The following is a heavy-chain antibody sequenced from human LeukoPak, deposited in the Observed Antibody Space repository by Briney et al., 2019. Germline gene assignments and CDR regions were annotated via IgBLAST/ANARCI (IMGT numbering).Heavy chain of an antibody. CDR1: GGSISSSSYY. CDR3: ARLWNSYTDWFDP. J-gene: IGHJ5*02. CDR2: IYYSGST. D-gene: IGHD1-7*01. Sequence: ASETLSLTCTVSGGSISSSSYYWGWIRQPPGKGLEWIGSIYYSGSTYYNPSLKSRVTISVGTSKNQFSLKLSSVTAADTAVYYCARLWNSYTDWFDPWGQGTLVTVSS. V-gene: IGHV4-39*01.